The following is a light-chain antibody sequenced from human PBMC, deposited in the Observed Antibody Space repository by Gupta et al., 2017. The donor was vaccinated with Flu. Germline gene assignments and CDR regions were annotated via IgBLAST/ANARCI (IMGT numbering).Light chain of an antibody. V-gene: IGKV1-39*01. CDR2: AAS. J-gene: IGKJ2*01. Sequence: PSSLSASVGDRVTITCRASQSISSYLNWYQQKPGKAPKLLIYAASSLQSGVPSRFSGSGSGTDFTLTISRLQPEDFATYYCQQRDSTPYTFGQGTKLEIK. CDR3: QQRDSTPYT. CDR1: QSISSY.